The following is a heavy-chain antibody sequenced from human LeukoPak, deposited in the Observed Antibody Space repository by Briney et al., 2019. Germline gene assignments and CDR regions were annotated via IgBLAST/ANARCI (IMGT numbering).Heavy chain of an antibody. D-gene: IGHD2-15*01. J-gene: IGHJ4*02. Sequence: SETLSLTCAVYGGSFSGYYWSWIRQPPGKGLEWIGEINHSGSTNYNPSLKSRVTISVDTSKNQFSLKLSSVTAADTAVYYCARASPYCSGGSCFDYWGQGTLVTVSS. CDR2: INHSGST. V-gene: IGHV4-34*01. CDR1: GGSFSGYY. CDR3: ARASPYCSGGSCFDY.